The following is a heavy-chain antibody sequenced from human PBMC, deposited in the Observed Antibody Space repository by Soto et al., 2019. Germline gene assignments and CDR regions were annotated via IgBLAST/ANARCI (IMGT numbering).Heavy chain of an antibody. CDR1: GGSFSGYY. V-gene: IGHV4-34*01. CDR2: INHSGST. D-gene: IGHD3-10*01. CDR3: ARATRVFGDCSCAGGYYYMDL. J-gene: IGHJ6*03. Sequence: PSETLALTCAVYGGSFSGYYWSWIRQPPRKGLEWIGEINHSGSTNYNPSLKSRVTISVDTSKNQFSLKLSSVTAADTAVYYCARATRVFGDCSCAGGYYYMDLWGKGNTVPVSS.